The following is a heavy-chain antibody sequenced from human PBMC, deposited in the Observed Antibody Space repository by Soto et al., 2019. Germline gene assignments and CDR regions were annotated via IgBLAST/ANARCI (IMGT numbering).Heavy chain of an antibody. Sequence: GESLKISCKGSGYTFTSNWIGWVRQMPGKGLEWMGIIYPGDSETRYSPSFQGQVTISADKSINTAYLQMNSLKTEDTAVYYCIREGFCTGGSCYSSYLDFWGQGTLVTVSS. V-gene: IGHV5-51*01. CDR1: GYTFTSNW. CDR3: IREGFCTGGSCYSSYLDF. CDR2: IYPGDSET. D-gene: IGHD2-15*01. J-gene: IGHJ4*02.